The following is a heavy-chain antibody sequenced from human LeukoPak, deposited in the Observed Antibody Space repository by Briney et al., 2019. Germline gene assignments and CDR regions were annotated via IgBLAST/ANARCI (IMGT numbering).Heavy chain of an antibody. D-gene: IGHD5-18*01. J-gene: IGHJ4*02. CDR1: GFTFSSHW. CDR3: ARESRTQVWIHFDY. Sequence: GGSLRLSCAASGFTFSSHWMHWVRQAPGKGLVWVSRIDKDGSSPIYADSVRGRFTISRDNAKNTLYLQMNSLRAEDTAVYYCARESRTQVWIHFDYWSQGTLVTVSS. V-gene: IGHV3-74*01. CDR2: IDKDGSSP.